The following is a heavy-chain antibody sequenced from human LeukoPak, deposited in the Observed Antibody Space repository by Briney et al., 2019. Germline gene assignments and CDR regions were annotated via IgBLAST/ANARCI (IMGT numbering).Heavy chain of an antibody. J-gene: IGHJ4*02. CDR1: GGPSNSHY. CDR2: IDNSGST. CDR3: ARESGWYYFDS. V-gene: IGHV4-59*11. D-gene: IGHD6-19*01. Sequence: ASETLSLTCTVSGGPSNSHYWSWIRQPPGKALEWIGSIDNSGSTNYNPSLKSRLTISIDTSRNQFSLTLSSVTTAATAVYYCARESGWYYFDSWGQGIVVTVSS.